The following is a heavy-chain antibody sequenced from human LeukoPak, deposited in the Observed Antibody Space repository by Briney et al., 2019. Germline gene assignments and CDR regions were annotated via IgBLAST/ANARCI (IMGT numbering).Heavy chain of an antibody. CDR2: IYYSGST. J-gene: IGHJ5*02. V-gene: IGHV4-39*02. D-gene: IGHD3-3*01. Sequence: SETLSLTCTVSGGSISSSGYYWGWIRQPPGKGLEWIGNIYYSGSTYYNPSLKSRVTISVDTSKNHFSLKLSSVTAADTAVYCCARAKYYDFWRDWFDPWGQGTLVTVSS. CDR3: ARAKYYDFWRDWFDP. CDR1: GGSISSSGYY.